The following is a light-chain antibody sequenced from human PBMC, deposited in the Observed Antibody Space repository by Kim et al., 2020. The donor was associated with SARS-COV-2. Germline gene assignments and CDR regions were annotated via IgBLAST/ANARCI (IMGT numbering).Light chain of an antibody. CDR1: SGSVASNY. J-gene: IGLJ3*02. V-gene: IGLV6-57*02. CDR2: EDN. Sequence: GKTVTISCTSSSGSVASNYVQWSHQRPGSAPTTVIYEDNQRRSGVPDRFSGSIDSSSNSASLTISGLKTEDEADYYCQSYDSSTWVFGGGTQLTVL. CDR3: QSYDSSTWV.